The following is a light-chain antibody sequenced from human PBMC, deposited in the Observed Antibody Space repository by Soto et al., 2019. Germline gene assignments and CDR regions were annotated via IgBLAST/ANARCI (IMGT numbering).Light chain of an antibody. CDR2: DAS. J-gene: IGKJ4*01. CDR1: QDIKNY. CDR3: QQYDNLPLT. Sequence: EIQMTQSPSSLSASVGDRVTITCQASQDIKNYLNWYQQKSGKAPKLLIYDASDLETGVPSRFSGSGSGTDFTFTINSLQPEDIATYYCQQYDNLPLTFGGGTKV. V-gene: IGKV1-33*01.